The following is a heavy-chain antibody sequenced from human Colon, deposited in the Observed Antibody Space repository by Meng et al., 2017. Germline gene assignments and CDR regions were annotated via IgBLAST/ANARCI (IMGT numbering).Heavy chain of an antibody. CDR1: GDSVSSNSAA. CDR3: ARDWGRGLCSSTSCQPGYNWFDP. Sequence: SCAISGDSVSSNSAAWNWIRQSPSRGLEWLGRTYYRSKWYNDYAVSVKSRITINPDTSKNQFSLQLNSVTPEDTAVYYCARDWGRGLCSSTSCQPGYNWFDPWGQGTLVTVSS. CDR2: TYYRSKWYN. J-gene: IGHJ5*02. D-gene: IGHD2-2*01. V-gene: IGHV6-1*01.